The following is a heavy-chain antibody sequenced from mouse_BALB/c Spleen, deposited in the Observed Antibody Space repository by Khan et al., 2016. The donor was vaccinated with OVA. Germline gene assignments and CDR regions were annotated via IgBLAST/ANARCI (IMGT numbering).Heavy chain of an antibody. CDR3: AREAYRYDEYYFDY. Sequence: EVKLVESGGDLVKPGGSLKLSCAASGFTFSSYVMSWVRQTPEKRLEWVASISSGGSTYYPDSVKGRFTISRDNARNILYLQMSSLRSEGTAMYYCAREAYRYDEYYFDYWGQGTTLTVSS. D-gene: IGHD2-14*01. CDR2: ISSGGST. CDR1: GFTFSSYV. J-gene: IGHJ2*01. V-gene: IGHV5-6-5*01.